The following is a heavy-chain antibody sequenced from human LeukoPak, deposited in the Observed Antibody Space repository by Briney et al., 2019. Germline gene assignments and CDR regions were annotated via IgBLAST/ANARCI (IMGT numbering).Heavy chain of an antibody. CDR3: AKVPSVAGHADYFAS. J-gene: IGHJ4*02. V-gene: IGHV3-23*01. CDR1: GFTLSTYA. CDR2: ISITGDSR. D-gene: IGHD6-19*01. Sequence: GGSLRLSCATSGFTLSTYAIYWVRQAPGNGLEWVSTISITGDSRYHANSVKGRFTITRDNYKNTLYLQMNSLRAEDTATYYCAKVPSVAGHADYFASWGQGNLVTVSS.